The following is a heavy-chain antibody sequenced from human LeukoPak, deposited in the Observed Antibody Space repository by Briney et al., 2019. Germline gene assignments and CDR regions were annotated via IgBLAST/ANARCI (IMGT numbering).Heavy chain of an antibody. Sequence: PGGSLRLSCAASGFSFSNYAMSWVRQAPGKGLEWVSAIGDSGTSTSYADSVKGRFTISRDNSKNTLYLQMNSLRAEDTAVYYCARDVADAFDIWGQGTMVTVSS. CDR1: GFSFSNYA. CDR3: ARDVADAFDI. D-gene: IGHD2-15*01. V-gene: IGHV3-23*01. CDR2: IGDSGTST. J-gene: IGHJ3*02.